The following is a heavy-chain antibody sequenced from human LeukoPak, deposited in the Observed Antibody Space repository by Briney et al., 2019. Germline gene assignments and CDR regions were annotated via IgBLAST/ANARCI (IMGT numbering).Heavy chain of an antibody. CDR2: ITSDSRYR. Sequence: GGSLRLSCAASGFTFSDYNMNWVRQAPGKSLEWVSSITSDSRYRYYVDSVRGRFTISRDNAKNTLFLQIDSLRAEDTAVYYCASDFSGYLDFWGQGTLVTVSS. J-gene: IGHJ4*02. D-gene: IGHD2-15*01. CDR1: GFTFSDYN. V-gene: IGHV3-21*01. CDR3: ASDFSGYLDF.